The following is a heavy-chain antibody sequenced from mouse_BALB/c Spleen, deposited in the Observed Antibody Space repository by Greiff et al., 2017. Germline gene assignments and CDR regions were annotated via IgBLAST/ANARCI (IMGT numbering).Heavy chain of an antibody. Sequence: EVKLVESGGGLVKPGGSLKLSCAASGFTFSSYAMSWVRQTPEKRLEWVASISSGGSTYYPDSVKGRFTISRDNARNILYLQMSSLRSEDTAMYYCARAGGYDPAWFAYWGQGTLVTVSA. CDR3: ARAGGYDPAWFAY. V-gene: IGHV5-6-5*01. CDR1: GFTFSSYA. CDR2: ISSGGST. D-gene: IGHD2-2*01. J-gene: IGHJ3*01.